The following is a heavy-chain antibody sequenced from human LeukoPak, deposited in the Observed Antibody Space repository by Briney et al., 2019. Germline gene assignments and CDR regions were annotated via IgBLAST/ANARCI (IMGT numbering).Heavy chain of an antibody. CDR2: ISSTSSYI. CDR3: ARDGATAGYYYYYGMDV. CDR1: GFTFSNYN. D-gene: IGHD5-24*01. Sequence: GGSLRLSCAASGFTFSNYNFYWVRQAPGKGLEWVSSISSTSSYIYYADSMKGRFTISRDNAKNSLYLQMNSLRAEDTAVYYCARDGATAGYYYYYGMDVWGQGTTVTVSS. V-gene: IGHV3-21*01. J-gene: IGHJ6*02.